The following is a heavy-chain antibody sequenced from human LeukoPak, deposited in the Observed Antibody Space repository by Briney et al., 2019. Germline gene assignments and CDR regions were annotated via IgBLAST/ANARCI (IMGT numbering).Heavy chain of an antibody. V-gene: IGHV4-38-2*01. CDR3: ARLPMQQLAFDY. CDR2: IYHSGST. CDR1: GYSISGGYY. J-gene: IGHJ4*02. Sequence: ETLSLTXAVSGYSISGGYYWGRIRQPPGKGLEWIGSIYHSGSTYYNPSLKSRVTISVDTSKNQFSLKLSSVTAADTAVYYCARLPMQQLAFDYWGQGTLVTVSS. D-gene: IGHD6-13*01.